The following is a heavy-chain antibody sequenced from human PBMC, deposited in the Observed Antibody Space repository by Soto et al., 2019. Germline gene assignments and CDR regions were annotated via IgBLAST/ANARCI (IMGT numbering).Heavy chain of an antibody. V-gene: IGHV1-69*01. CDR3: ASDGRVRFSHDYYYYGLAF. CDR2: IIPIFGTA. Sequence: QVQLVQSGAEVKKPGSSVKVSCKASGGTFSSYAISWVRQAPGQGLEWIGGIIPIFGTANYGQKFQGRVTITADESTSTGYLELIGVRSEDTAVYYCASDGRVRFSHDYYYYGLAFGGRGTTVTVS. J-gene: IGHJ6*02. CDR1: GGTFSSYA. D-gene: IGHD3-3*01.